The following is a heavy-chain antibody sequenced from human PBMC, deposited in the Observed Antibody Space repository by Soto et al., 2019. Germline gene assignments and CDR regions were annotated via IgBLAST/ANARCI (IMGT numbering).Heavy chain of an antibody. J-gene: IGHJ5*02. CDR3: ARDRGPSSGYYPYWFDP. Sequence: QVQLVQSGAEVKKPGSSVKVSCKASGGTFSSYAITWVRQAPGQGLEWMGGIIPIFGTANYAQKFQARVTITADESTSTAYMELSSPRSEDTAVYYCARDRGPSSGYYPYWFDPWGQGTLVTVFS. CDR1: GGTFSSYA. CDR2: IIPIFGTA. D-gene: IGHD3-22*01. V-gene: IGHV1-69*12.